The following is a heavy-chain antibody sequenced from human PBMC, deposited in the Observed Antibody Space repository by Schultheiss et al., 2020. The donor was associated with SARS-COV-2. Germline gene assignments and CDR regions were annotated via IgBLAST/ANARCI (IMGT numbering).Heavy chain of an antibody. D-gene: IGHD6-19*01. J-gene: IGHJ6*02. CDR2: IYYSGST. CDR3: AREGYSSDLYYYYGMDV. Sequence: GSLRLSCAASGFTFSSYAMSWIRQPPGKGLEWIGYIYYSGSTNYNPSLKSRVTISVDTSKNQFSLKLSSVTAADTAVYYCAREGYSSDLYYYYGMDVWGQGTTVTVSS. CDR1: GFTFSSYA. V-gene: IGHV4-59*01.